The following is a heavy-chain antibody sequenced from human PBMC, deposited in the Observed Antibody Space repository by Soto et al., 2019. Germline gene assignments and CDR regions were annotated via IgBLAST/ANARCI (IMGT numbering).Heavy chain of an antibody. CDR2: ISAYNGNT. CDR3: ERDFGSDLSVPVVVFDS. V-gene: IGHV1-18*01. D-gene: IGHD3-3*01. Sequence: SVKVSCKASGYSFTSYGITWVRQVPGQGLERMGWISAYNGNTNYAQNLQDSVTLTTDTSTYTLYMELLSLQSDVTAVSYSERDFGSDLSVPVVVFDSWGKGALVTVSS. J-gene: IGHJ4*02. CDR1: GYSFTSYG.